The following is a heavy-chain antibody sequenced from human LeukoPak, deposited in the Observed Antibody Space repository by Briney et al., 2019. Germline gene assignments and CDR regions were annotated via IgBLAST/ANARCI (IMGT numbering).Heavy chain of an antibody. V-gene: IGHV1-2*02. D-gene: IGHD1-26*01. J-gene: IGHJ4*02. CDR1: GDTFTGYY. CDR3: AGVGSYYDY. CDR2: SNPNSGGT. Sequence: ASVTVSCKAPGDTFTGYYMHWVRQAPGQGLEWMGWSNPNSGGTNYAQKFQRGVTMTRDTSISTAYMEPSRLTSDDTAVYFCAGVGSYYDYWGQGTLVTVSS.